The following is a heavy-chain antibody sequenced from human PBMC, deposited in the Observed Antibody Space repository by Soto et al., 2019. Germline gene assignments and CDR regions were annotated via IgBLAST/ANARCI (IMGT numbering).Heavy chain of an antibody. V-gene: IGHV5-51*01. CDR3: SRSYSRAWFGAEFDY. CDR2: IFPGDSET. Sequence: EVQLVQSGAVVKKPGDSLKISCKVSGYSFTNFWIGWVRQMPGQGLEWMGVIFPGDSETRYSPSFEGHVTISVDKSVDAAYLHWNSLKASDTAIYCCSRSYSRAWFGAEFDYLGQGTLVTVSS. CDR1: GYSFTNFW. D-gene: IGHD3-10*01. J-gene: IGHJ4*02.